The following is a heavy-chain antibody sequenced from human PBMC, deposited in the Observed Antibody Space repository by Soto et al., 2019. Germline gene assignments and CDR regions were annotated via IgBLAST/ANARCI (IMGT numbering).Heavy chain of an antibody. CDR3: ARRHGPDIDAYY. D-gene: IGHD3-10*01. Sequence: SETLSLTCSVSGGSISSSTYYWGWMRQPPGKGLEWIASFFIGGNTYYNPSLKSRVSTSVDTSKNQFSLRLSSVTAADTAVYFFARRHGPDIDAYYWGPGILVPVSS. CDR1: GGSISSSTYY. CDR2: FFIGGNT. V-gene: IGHV4-39*01. J-gene: IGHJ4*01.